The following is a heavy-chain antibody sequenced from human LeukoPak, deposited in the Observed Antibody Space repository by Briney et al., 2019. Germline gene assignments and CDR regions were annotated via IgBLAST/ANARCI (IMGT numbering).Heavy chain of an antibody. V-gene: IGHV3-74*01. CDR1: GFTFSNAW. J-gene: IGHJ4*01. D-gene: IGHD5-24*01. Sequence: GGSLRLSCAASGFTFSNAWMSWVRQVPGKGLMWVAHINTNGDSANYADSVKGRFTISRDNAKSTLSLQMNSLRAEDTAIYYCVRDNAYTFDYWGQGTLVTVSS. CDR3: VRDNAYTFDY. CDR2: INTNGDSA.